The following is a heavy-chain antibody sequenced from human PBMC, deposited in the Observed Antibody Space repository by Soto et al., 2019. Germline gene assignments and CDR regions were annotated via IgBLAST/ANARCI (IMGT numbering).Heavy chain of an antibody. Sequence: ASVKVSCKASGYTFTGYYMHCVRPAPGQGLEWMGWINPNSGCTNYAQKFQGRVTMTRATSISTAYMELSRLRSGDTAVYYCAREESYSSNGMDVWGQGTTVTVSS. CDR2: INPNSGCT. D-gene: IGHD5-18*01. V-gene: IGHV1-2*02. CDR3: AREESYSSNGMDV. CDR1: GYTFTGYY. J-gene: IGHJ6*02.